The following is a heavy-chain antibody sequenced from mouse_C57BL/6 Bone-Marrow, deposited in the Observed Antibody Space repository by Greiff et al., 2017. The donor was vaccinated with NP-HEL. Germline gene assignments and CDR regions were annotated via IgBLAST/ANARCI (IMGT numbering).Heavy chain of an antibody. CDR3: AREHDGYYGYFDY. Sequence: DVMLVESGGDLVKPGGSLKLSCAASGFTFSSYGMSWVRQTPGKRLEWVATISSGGSYTYYPDSLKGRFTIARDNAKNTLDLQMSSMKSEDTAMDYCAREHDGYYGYFDYWGQGTTLTVSS. V-gene: IGHV5-6*02. CDR1: GFTFSSYG. J-gene: IGHJ2*01. D-gene: IGHD2-3*01. CDR2: ISSGGSYT.